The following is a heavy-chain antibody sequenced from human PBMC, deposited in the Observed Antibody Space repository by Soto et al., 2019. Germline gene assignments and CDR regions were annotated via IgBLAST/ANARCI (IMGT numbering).Heavy chain of an antibody. V-gene: IGHV1-8*01. CDR3: ARGFKYNWGPPRGSQFDP. J-gene: IGHJ5*02. Sequence: QVQLVQSGAEVKKPGASVKVSCKASGYTFTSYDINWVRQATGQGLEWMGWMNPNSGNTGYAQKFQGRVTMTRNTYISTAYMELSSLRSEDTAVYYCARGFKYNWGPPRGSQFDPWGQGTLVTVSS. CDR2: MNPNSGNT. D-gene: IGHD1-20*01. CDR1: GYTFTSYD.